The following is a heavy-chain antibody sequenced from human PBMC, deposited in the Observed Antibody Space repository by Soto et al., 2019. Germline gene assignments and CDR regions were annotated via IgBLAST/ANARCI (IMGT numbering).Heavy chain of an antibody. CDR3: ARDRFLYGDYPIFDI. D-gene: IGHD4-17*01. CDR2: IIPVFGRR. J-gene: IGHJ4*02. CDR1: GGTFNTYG. Sequence: QVHLVQSGGEVKKPGSSVKVSCTAFGGTFNTYGISWVRQAPRQGLEWMGRIIPVFGRRNYAQRFQGRVTITADESTSTVYMELSSLTSGDTALYYCARDRFLYGDYPIFDIWGQGALVTVSS. V-gene: IGHV1-69*01.